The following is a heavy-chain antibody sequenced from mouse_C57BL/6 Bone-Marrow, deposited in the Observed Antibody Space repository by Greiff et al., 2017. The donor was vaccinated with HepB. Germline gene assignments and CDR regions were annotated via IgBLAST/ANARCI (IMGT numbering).Heavy chain of an antibody. V-gene: IGHV3-6*01. D-gene: IGHD2-2*01. CDR1: GYSITSGYY. J-gene: IGHJ2*01. CDR2: ISYDGSN. Sequence: DVHLVESGPGLVKPSQSLSLTCSVTGYSITSGYYWNWIRQFPGNKLEWMGYISYDGSNNYNPSLKNRISITRDTSKNQFFLKLNSVTTEDTATYYCARAGVTTDYWGQGTTLTVSS. CDR3: ARAGVTTDY.